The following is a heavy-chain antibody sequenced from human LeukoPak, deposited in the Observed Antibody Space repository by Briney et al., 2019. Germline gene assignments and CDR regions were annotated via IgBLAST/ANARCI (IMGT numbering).Heavy chain of an antibody. CDR3: AGAPWSGYSDFDY. CDR2: IYTSGRT. Sequence: PSQTLSLTCTVSGDSISSDSHYWSWIRQPAGKGLEWIGRIYTSGRTNYNPSLQSRVTISIDTSRNQFSLKLSSVTAADTAVYYCAGAPWSGYSDFDYWGQGTLVTVSS. CDR1: GDSISSDSHY. D-gene: IGHD3-3*01. V-gene: IGHV4-61*02. J-gene: IGHJ4*02.